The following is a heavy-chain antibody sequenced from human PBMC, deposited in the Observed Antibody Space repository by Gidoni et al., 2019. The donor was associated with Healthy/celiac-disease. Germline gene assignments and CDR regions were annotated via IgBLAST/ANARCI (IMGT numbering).Heavy chain of an antibody. CDR2: IYTSGST. V-gene: IGHV4-4*07. J-gene: IGHJ4*02. CDR1: GGSISSYY. D-gene: IGHD6-19*01. CDR3: ARDGGSSGWYTRVLVYFDY. Sequence: QVQLQESGPGLVKPSETLSLTCTVSGGSISSYYWSWIRQPAGKGLEWIGRIYTSGSTNYNPSLKSRVTMSVDTSKNQFSLKLSSVTAVDTAVYYCARDGGSSGWYTRVLVYFDYWGQGTLVTVSS.